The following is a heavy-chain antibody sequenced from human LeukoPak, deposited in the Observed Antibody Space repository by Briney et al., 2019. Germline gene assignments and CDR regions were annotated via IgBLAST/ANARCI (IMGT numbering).Heavy chain of an antibody. D-gene: IGHD4-23*01. CDR1: GGSISSKTYY. V-gene: IGHV4-39*01. Sequence: PSETLSLTCTVSGGSISSKTYYWGWIRQPPGKEMEWIGSIYYSGRTYYNPSLKSRVTISLDTSKNQFSQKLSSVTASDTGVYYCARLDYGGNAKQYYFDSWGQGTLVTVSS. J-gene: IGHJ4*02. CDR3: ARLDYGGNAKQYYFDS. CDR2: IYYSGRT.